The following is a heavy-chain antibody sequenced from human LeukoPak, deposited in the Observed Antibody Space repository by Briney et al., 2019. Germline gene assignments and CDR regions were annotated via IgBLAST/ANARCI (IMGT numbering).Heavy chain of an antibody. CDR3: ARYGWPQAFDY. CDR1: GGSVSSTSYY. CDR2: INYSGST. J-gene: IGHJ4*02. V-gene: IGHV4-39*01. Sequence: PSETLSLTCTVSGGSVSSTSYYWGWIRQPPGKGLEWIGSINYSGSTYYNPSLKSRVTISVDTSKNQFSLKLTALTDADTAVYYCARYGWPQAFDYWGQGTLVTVSS. D-gene: IGHD5-24*01.